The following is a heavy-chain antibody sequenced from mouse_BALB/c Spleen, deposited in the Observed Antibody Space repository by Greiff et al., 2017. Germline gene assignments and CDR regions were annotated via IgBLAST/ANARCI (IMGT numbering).Heavy chain of an antibody. CDR3: ARGDYDKGAWFAY. J-gene: IGHJ3*01. Sequence: QVQLKESGAELVRPGVSVKISCKGSGYTFTDYAMHWVKQSHAKSLEWIGVISTYYGDASYNQKFKGKATMTVDKSSSTAYMELARLTSEDSAIYYCARGDYDKGAWFAYWGQGTLVTVSA. CDR1: GYTFTDYA. D-gene: IGHD2-4*01. CDR2: ISTYYGDA. V-gene: IGHV1S137*01.